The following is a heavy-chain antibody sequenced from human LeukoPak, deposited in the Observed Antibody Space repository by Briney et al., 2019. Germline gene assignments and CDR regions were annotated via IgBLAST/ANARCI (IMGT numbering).Heavy chain of an antibody. CDR3: ARGEAVAGIDV. J-gene: IGHJ4*02. V-gene: IGHV3-53*01. D-gene: IGHD6-19*01. CDR2: IFRGGST. Sequence: EWVSVIFRGGSTYYADSVKGRFTISRDNSKNTLFLHMSSLRAENSAMYYCARGEAVAGIDVWGQRTQVTVSS.